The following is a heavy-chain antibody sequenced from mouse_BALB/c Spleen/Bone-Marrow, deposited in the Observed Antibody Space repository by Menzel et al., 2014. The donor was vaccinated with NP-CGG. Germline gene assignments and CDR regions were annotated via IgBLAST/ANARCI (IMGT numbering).Heavy chain of an antibody. J-gene: IGHJ1*01. CDR2: IRNKANGYTT. V-gene: IGHV7-3*02. D-gene: IGHD2-1*01. Sequence: VHVKQSGGGLVQPGGSLRLSCATSGFTFSDYYMSWVRQPPGKALEWLGFIRNKANGYTTEYSASVKGRFTISRDNSQSILYLQMNTLRAEDSATYYCARDTNYGSYYWYFDVWGAGTTVTVSS. CDR3: ARDTNYGSYYWYFDV. CDR1: GFTFSDYY.